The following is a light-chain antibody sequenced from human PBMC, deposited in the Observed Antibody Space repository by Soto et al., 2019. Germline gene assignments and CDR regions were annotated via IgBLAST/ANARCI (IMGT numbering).Light chain of an antibody. Sequence: SYQLTQPPSVSVSQGQTASITCSGDKLGTKYPCWYQQKPGQSPVLVIYQDTKRPSGIPEQFAGCNSGNTATLTISGTQAMDEADYYCQAWDRSTVVFGGGTKLTVL. CDR3: QAWDRSTVV. V-gene: IGLV3-1*01. CDR1: KLGTKY. J-gene: IGLJ2*01. CDR2: QDT.